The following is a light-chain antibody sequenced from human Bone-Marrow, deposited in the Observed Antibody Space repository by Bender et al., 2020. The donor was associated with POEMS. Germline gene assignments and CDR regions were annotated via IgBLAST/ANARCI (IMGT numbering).Light chain of an antibody. CDR1: SSDIGPYNY. CDR2: DVR. CDR3: CSYAGGSILV. J-gene: IGLJ2*01. Sequence: QSALTQPRSVSGSPGQSVAISCTGTSSDIGPYNYVSWYQQHPGKAPQVIIYDVRYRASGVSNRFSGSKSGNTASLTISGLQADDEADYFCCSYAGGSILVFGGGTKLTVV. V-gene: IGLV2-11*01.